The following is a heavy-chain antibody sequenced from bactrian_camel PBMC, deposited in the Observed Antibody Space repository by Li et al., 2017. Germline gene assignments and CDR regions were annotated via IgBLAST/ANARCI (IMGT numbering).Heavy chain of an antibody. J-gene: IGHJ4*01. CDR1: GYTYSSYC. CDR3: ARTGSQLEY. CDR2: IDSDGRT. V-gene: IGHV3S53*01. Sequence: QLVESGGGLVQPGGSLRLSCAVSGYTYSSYCMGWFRQAPGEEREPLAAIDSDGRTSVANSAKGRFAISQDNAKNTMYLQLNSLKSEDTAMYYCARTGSQLEYWGQGTQVTVS. D-gene: IGHD7*01.